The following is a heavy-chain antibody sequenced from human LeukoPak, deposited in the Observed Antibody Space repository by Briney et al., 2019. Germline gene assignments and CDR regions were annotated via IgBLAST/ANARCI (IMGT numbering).Heavy chain of an antibody. V-gene: IGHV3-23*01. CDR3: AKDGRYSGRAYYFDY. CDR2: ISGSGGST. Sequence: GGSLRLSCAASGFTFSSYAMHWVRQAPGKGLEWVSAISGSGGSTYYADSVKGRFTISRDNSKNTLYLQMNSLRAEDTAVYYCAKDGRYSGRAYYFDYWGQGTLVTVSS. J-gene: IGHJ4*02. D-gene: IGHD2-21*01. CDR1: GFTFSSYA.